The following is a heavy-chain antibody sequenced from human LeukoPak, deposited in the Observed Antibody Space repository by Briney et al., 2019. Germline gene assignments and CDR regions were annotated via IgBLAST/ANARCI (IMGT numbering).Heavy chain of an antibody. CDR2: INYSGST. D-gene: IGHD2-2*01. CDR1: VGSLISSSYY. Sequence: PSETLSLTCTLSVGSLISSSYYWGWARQPPGKGLGWLGSINYSGSTYYNPSRKSRVTIYVDTSKNQFSLKLSSVTAADTAVYYCARVDIVVVPSANFDRWGQGTLVTVSS. CDR3: ARVDIVVVPSANFDR. V-gene: IGHV4-39*01. J-gene: IGHJ4*02.